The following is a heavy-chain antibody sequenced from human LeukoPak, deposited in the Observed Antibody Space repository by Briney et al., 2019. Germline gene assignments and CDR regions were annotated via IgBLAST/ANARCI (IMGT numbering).Heavy chain of an antibody. CDR2: INHSGST. V-gene: IGHV4-34*01. CDR3: ASTGYCSSTSCRNNFDY. D-gene: IGHD2-2*01. CDR1: GGSFSGYY. Sequence: PSETLSLTCAVYGGSFSGYYWSWLRQPPGKGLDWVGVINHSGSTNYNPSLKSRVTIPVDTSKNQFSLKLSSVTAADTAVYYCASTGYCSSTSCRNNFDYWGQGTLVTVSS. J-gene: IGHJ4*02.